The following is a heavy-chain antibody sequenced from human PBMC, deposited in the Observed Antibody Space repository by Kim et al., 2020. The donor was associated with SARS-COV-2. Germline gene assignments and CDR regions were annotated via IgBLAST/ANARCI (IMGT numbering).Heavy chain of an antibody. J-gene: IGHJ4*02. CDR1: GGSISSGGYY. CDR3: ARSDDSGSQGDY. CDR2: IYYSGST. V-gene: IGHV4-31*03. D-gene: IGHD3-10*01. Sequence: SETLSLTCTDSGGSISSGGYYWSWIRQHPGKGLEWIGYIYYSGSTYYNPSLKSRVTISVDTSKNQFSLKLSSVTAADTAVYYCARSDDSGSQGDYWGQGTLVTVSS.